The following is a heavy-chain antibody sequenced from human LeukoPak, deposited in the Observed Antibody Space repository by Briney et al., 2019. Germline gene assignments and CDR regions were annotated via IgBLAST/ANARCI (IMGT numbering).Heavy chain of an antibody. CDR3: ATSRGAPIAVFGVLIRPFDH. CDR1: GFTFSSYA. Sequence: GGSLRLSCAASGFTFSSYAMNWVRQAPGKGLEWVSGISASSSIYYADSVKGRFTISRDNSKNTLYLQMNSLRAEDTAVYYCATSRGAPIAVFGVLIRPFDHWGQGTLVTVSS. V-gene: IGHV3-23*01. J-gene: IGHJ4*02. D-gene: IGHD3-3*01. CDR2: ISASSSI.